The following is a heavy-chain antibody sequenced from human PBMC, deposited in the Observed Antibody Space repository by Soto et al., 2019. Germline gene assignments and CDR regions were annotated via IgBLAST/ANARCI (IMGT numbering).Heavy chain of an antibody. V-gene: IGHV4-4*02. CDR2: IYRTGST. D-gene: IGHD1-7*01. J-gene: IGHJ4*02. CDR3: ASRDPGTSVDY. Sequence: PSETLSLTCAVSGSSFTSNNWWTWVRQPPGQGLEWIGEIYRTGSTNYNPSLKSRVTISLDKSENQFSLKVTSLTAADTAVYYCASRDPGTSVDYWGQGTLVTVS. CDR1: GSSFTSNNW.